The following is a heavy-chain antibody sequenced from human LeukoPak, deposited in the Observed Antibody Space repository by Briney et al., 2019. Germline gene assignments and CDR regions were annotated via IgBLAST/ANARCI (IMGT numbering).Heavy chain of an antibody. V-gene: IGHV3-9*01. CDR2: ISWNSGSI. CDR3: AKATNPQNTHPNDAFDI. J-gene: IGHJ3*02. CDR1: GFTFDDYA. Sequence: PGGSLRLSCAASGFTFDDYAMHWVRQAPGKGLEWVSGISWNSGSIGYADSVKGRFTISRDNAKNSLYLQMNSLRAEDTALYYCAKATNPQNTHPNDAFDIWGQGTMVTVSS.